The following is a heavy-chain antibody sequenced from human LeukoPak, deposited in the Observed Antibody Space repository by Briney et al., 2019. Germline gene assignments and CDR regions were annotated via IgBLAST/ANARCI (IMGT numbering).Heavy chain of an antibody. D-gene: IGHD2-15*01. J-gene: IGHJ4*02. CDR2: ISGSGGST. V-gene: IGHV3-23*01. Sequence: GGSLRLSCAASGFTFSSYAMGWVRQAPGEGLEWVSAISGSGGSTYYADSVKGRFTISRDNSKNTLYLQMNSLRAEDTAVYYCAKDSCSGGSCYSELDYWGQGTLVTVSS. CDR1: GFTFSSYA. CDR3: AKDSCSGGSCYSELDY.